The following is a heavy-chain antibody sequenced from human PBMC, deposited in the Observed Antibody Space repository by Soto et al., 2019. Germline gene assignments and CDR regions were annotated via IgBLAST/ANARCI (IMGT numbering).Heavy chain of an antibody. CDR1: GGSFSGYY. CDR2: INHSGST. D-gene: IGHD6-19*01. V-gene: IGHV4-34*01. Sequence: QVQLQQWGAGLLKPSETLSLTCAVYGGSFSGYYWSWIRQPPGKGLEWIGEINHSGSTNYNPSLKSRVTISVDTSKNQFSLKLSSVTAADTAVYYWASQLDSSGRYGYWFDPWGQGTLVTVSS. CDR3: ASQLDSSGRYGYWFDP. J-gene: IGHJ5*02.